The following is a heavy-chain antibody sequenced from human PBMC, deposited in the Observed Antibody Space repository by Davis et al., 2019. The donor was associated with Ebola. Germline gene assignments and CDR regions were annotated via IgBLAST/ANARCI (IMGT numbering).Heavy chain of an antibody. Sequence: SLKISCAASGFTFDDYAMHWVRQAPGKGLEWVSGISWNSGSIGYADSVKGRFTISRDNAKNSLYLQMNSLRAEDTAVYYCARDGQYYDFWSGYSDYWGQGTLVTVSS. CDR1: GFTFDDYA. J-gene: IGHJ4*02. V-gene: IGHV3-9*01. CDR3: ARDGQYYDFWSGYSDY. D-gene: IGHD3-3*01. CDR2: ISWNSGSI.